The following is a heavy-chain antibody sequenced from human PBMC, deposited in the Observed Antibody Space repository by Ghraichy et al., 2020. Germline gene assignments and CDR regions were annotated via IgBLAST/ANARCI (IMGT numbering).Heavy chain of an antibody. Sequence: ASVKVSCKASGYTFTSYGISWVRQAPGQGLEWMGWISAYNGNTNYAQKLQGRVTMTTDTSTSTAYMELRSLRSDDTAVYYCARVGVGATFLNAFDIWGQGTMVTVSS. CDR1: GYTFTSYG. D-gene: IGHD1-26*01. V-gene: IGHV1-18*01. CDR3: ARVGVGATFLNAFDI. CDR2: ISAYNGNT. J-gene: IGHJ3*02.